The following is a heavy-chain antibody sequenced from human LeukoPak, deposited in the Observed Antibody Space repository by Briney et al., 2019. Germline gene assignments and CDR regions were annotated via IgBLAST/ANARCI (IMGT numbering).Heavy chain of an antibody. V-gene: IGHV3-23*01. CDR3: TNDFDY. Sequence: GGSLRLSCAASGFTFTTYAMSWVRQAPGKGLEWVSISSDSGGTTYYADSVKGRFTISRDNSKNTLYLQMNSLRVEDTAVYYCTNDFDYWGQGTLVTVAS. CDR1: GFTFTTYA. J-gene: IGHJ4*02. CDR2: SSDSGGTT.